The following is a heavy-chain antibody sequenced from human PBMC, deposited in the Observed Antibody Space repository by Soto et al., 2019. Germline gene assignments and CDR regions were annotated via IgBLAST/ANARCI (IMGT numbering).Heavy chain of an antibody. CDR1: GFTFSSYA. CDR3: ARGGRYMAAAGTPYYFDY. D-gene: IGHD6-13*01. Sequence: GGSLRLSCAASGFTFSSYAMHWVRQAPGKGLEWVAVISYDGSNKYYADSVKGRFTISRDNSKNTLYLQMNSLRAEDTAVYYCARGGRYMAAAGTPYYFDYWGQGTLVTVS. J-gene: IGHJ4*02. CDR2: ISYDGSNK. V-gene: IGHV3-30-3*01.